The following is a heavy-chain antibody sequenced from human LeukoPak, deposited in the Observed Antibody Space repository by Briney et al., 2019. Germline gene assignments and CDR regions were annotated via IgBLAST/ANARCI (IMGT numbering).Heavy chain of an antibody. D-gene: IGHD5-24*01. J-gene: IGHJ4*02. V-gene: IGHV3-73*01. Sequence: GGSLTLSCAASGFTFSDSAIHWVRQASGKGLEWVGRIRSKPQSYATAYDESLKGRFTISRDDSKNTAYLQMSSLKIEDTAVYYCARDAGMATITASFDYWGQGNLVTVSS. CDR2: IRSKPQSYAT. CDR3: ARDAGMATITASFDY. CDR1: GFTFSDSA.